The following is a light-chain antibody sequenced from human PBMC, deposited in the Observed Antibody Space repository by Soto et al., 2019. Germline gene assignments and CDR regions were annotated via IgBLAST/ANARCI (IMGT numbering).Light chain of an antibody. CDR3: QQYGNSPYT. J-gene: IGKJ2*01. V-gene: IGKV3-20*01. CDR1: QSVSSSC. Sequence: IVLTQSPGPLSLSPGERATLSCRASQSVSSSCLAWYQQKPGQTPRLLIYGASSRATGIPDRFSGSGSGTDFTLTISRLEPEDFAVYYCQQYGNSPYTFGQGTNLEIK. CDR2: GAS.